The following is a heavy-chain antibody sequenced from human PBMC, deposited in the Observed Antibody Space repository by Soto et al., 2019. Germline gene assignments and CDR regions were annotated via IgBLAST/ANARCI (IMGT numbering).Heavy chain of an antibody. D-gene: IGHD3-22*01. CDR1: GYTFSNSW. V-gene: IGHV5-51*01. CDR2: IYPGDSDI. J-gene: IGHJ4*02. CDR3: ARQIYDSDTGPNFQYYFDS. Sequence: GESLKISCQGSGYTFSNSWIAWVRQMPGEGLEWVGIIYPGDSDIRYSPSFRGHVTISVTKSITTVFLQWSSLRASDTAMYYCARQIYDSDTGPNFQYYFDSWGQGTPVTVSS.